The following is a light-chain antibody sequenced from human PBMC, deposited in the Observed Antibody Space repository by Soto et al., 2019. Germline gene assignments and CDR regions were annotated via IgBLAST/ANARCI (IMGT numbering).Light chain of an antibody. CDR3: QQYNNWRT. Sequence: EIVMTQSPPTLSVSPGERATLSCRASQSVSSNLAWYQQKPGQAPSLLIYGASTRATGIPARFSGSGSGTDFTLTISSLQSEDFAVYYCQQYNNWRTFGQGTKVDIK. CDR2: GAS. V-gene: IGKV3-15*01. J-gene: IGKJ1*01. CDR1: QSVSSN.